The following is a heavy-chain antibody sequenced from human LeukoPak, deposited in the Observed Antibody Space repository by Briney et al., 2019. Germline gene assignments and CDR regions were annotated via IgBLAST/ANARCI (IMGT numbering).Heavy chain of an antibody. J-gene: IGHJ4*02. V-gene: IGHV5-51*01. CDR2: IYPGDSDT. CDR1: GYSFTSYW. Sequence: GEALKIPCKGSGYSFTSYWIGWVRQMPGKGLEWMGIIYPGDSDTRYSPSSQGQVTISADKSISTAYLQWSSLKASDTAMYYCARHAYCGGDCYSGDYFDYWGQGTLVTVSS. CDR3: ARHAYCGGDCYSGDYFDY. D-gene: IGHD2-21*02.